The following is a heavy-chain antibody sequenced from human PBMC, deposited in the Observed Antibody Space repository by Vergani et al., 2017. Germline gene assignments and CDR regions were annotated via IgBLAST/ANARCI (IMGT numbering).Heavy chain of an antibody. CDR2: FDPEHGEV. V-gene: IGHV1-24*01. CDR3: AIGTDYCDSVGSYLDY. Sequence: QVQLVESGSEVRKPGASVKVSCQVSGYSLTELTIHWVRQAPGKGLEWMGGFDPEHGEVTFAHHIQSRATKIEDRSTDTAYMELSSLRPKDTALYYCAIGTDYCDSVGSYLDYWGQETLVTVSS. D-gene: IGHD3-22*01. CDR1: GYSLTELT. J-gene: IGHJ4*02.